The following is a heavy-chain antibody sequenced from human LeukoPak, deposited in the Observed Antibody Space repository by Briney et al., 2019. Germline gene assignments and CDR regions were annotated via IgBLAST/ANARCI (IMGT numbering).Heavy chain of an antibody. CDR1: GFTFSSNA. J-gene: IGHJ4*02. V-gene: IGHV3-23*01. Sequence: PGGSLRLSCGASGFTFSSNAMSWVRQAPGKGLEWVSAISGSGGFTHYADSVKGRFTISRDNSKNTLYLQMNSLRAEDTAVYYCAKRLVLPTAADFDYWGPGTLVTVSS. D-gene: IGHD2-8*01. CDR3: AKRLVLPTAADFDY. CDR2: ISGSGGFT.